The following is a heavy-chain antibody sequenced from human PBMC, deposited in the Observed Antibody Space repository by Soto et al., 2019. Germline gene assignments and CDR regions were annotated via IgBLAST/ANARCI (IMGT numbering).Heavy chain of an antibody. CDR3: ARDWSYSLDY. V-gene: IGHV3-21*01. J-gene: IGHJ4*02. D-gene: IGHD1-26*01. Sequence: GSLRLSCAASVFTGSSYSMNWVRQAPGKGLEWVSSISSSSSYIYYADSVKGRFTISRDNAKNSLYLQMNSLRAEDTAVYYCARDWSYSLDYWGQGTLVTVSS. CDR1: VFTGSSYS. CDR2: ISSSSSYI.